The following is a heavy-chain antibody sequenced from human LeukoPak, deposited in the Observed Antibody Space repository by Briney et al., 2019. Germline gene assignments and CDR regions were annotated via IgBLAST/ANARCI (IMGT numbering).Heavy chain of an antibody. CDR2: INTNTGNP. V-gene: IGHV7-4-1*02. J-gene: IGHJ3*02. CDR1: GYTFTSYG. CDR3: ARDFSSSNWYRDDTFDI. Sequence: ASVKVSCKASGYTFTSYGISWVRQAPGQGLEWMGWINTNTGNPTYAQGFTGRFVFSLDTSVSTAYLQISSLKAEDTAVYYCARDFSSSNWYRDDTFDIWGQGTMVTVSS. D-gene: IGHD6-13*01.